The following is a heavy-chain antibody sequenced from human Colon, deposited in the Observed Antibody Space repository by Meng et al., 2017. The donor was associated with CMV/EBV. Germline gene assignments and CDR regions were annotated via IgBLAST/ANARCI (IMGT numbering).Heavy chain of an antibody. CDR2: IYYSGST. D-gene: IGHD2-2*02. J-gene: IGHJ4*02. CDR1: GGSISSYY. CDR3: ARGRRCSSTSCYNFDY. V-gene: IGHV4-59*01. Sequence: GSLRLSCTVSGGSISSYYWSWVRQLPGKGLDWFGYIYYSGSTNYNPSLKSRVTISVDTSQNQFTLNLSSVTATDTAVYCCARGRRCSSTSCYNFDYWGQGTLVTVSS.